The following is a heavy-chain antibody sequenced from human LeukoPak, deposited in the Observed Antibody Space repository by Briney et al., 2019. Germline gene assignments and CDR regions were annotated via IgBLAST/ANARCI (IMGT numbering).Heavy chain of an antibody. CDR2: ISSSGSYI. D-gene: IGHD3-3*01. CDR3: ARELRFLEWLLDY. J-gene: IGHJ4*02. V-gene: IGHV3-21*01. CDR1: GFTFSCYC. Sequence: GGSLRLSCAASGFTFSCYCISWVRQAPGRGLEWVSSISSSGSYIYYADSGKGRFTIYRDNAKSSLYLQMNSLRAEDTAVYYCARELRFLEWLLDYWGQGTLVTVSS.